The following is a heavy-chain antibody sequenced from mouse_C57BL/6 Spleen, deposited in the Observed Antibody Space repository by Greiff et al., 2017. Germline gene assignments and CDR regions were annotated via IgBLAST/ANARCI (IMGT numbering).Heavy chain of an antibody. V-gene: IGHV1-78*01. CDR2: IYPRDGST. CDR3: ARKGLLRYWYFDV. CDR1: GYTFTDHT. Sequence: VKLMESDAELVKPGASVKISCKVSGYTFTDHTIHWMKQRPEQGLEWIGYIYPRDGSTKYNEKFKGKATLTADKSSSTAYMQLNSLTSEDSAVYFCARKGLLRYWYFDVWGTGTTVTVSA. D-gene: IGHD1-1*01. J-gene: IGHJ1*03.